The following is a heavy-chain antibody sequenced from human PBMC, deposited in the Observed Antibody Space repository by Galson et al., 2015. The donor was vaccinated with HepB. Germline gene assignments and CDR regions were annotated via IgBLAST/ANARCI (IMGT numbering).Heavy chain of an antibody. Sequence: SVKVSCKASGYTFTSYAMHWVRQAPGQRLEWMGWINAGNGNTKYSQKFQGRVTITRDTSASTAYMELSSLRSEDTAVYYCARDQCSSTSCYTFDYWGQGTLVTVSS. D-gene: IGHD2-2*02. CDR3: ARDQCSSTSCYTFDY. J-gene: IGHJ4*02. CDR1: GYTFTSYA. CDR2: INAGNGNT. V-gene: IGHV1-3*01.